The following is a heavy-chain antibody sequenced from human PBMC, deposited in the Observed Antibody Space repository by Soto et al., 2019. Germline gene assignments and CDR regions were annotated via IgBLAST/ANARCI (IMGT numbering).Heavy chain of an antibody. Sequence: QVQLQESGPGLVKPSETLSLSCTVSGASISNGDYYWSWIRQPPGKGLEWIGYIYYTGNTVFNPSLKSRVSISVDTSKNQYSLKLSPVTHADTAVYYCSSLPDGYTHGLDYWGQGTLVTVSS. D-gene: IGHD5-12*01. V-gene: IGHV4-30-4*01. CDR2: IYYTGNT. CDR1: GASISNGDYY. J-gene: IGHJ4*02. CDR3: SSLPDGYTHGLDY.